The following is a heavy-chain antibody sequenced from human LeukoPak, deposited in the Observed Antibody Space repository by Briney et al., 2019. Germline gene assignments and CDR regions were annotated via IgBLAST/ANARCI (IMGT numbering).Heavy chain of an antibody. J-gene: IGHJ6*02. CDR2: IYYSGST. CDR3: ARDAMDYGMDV. V-gene: IGHV4-30-4*08. Sequence: SETLSLTCTVSGGSISSGDYYWSWNRQPPGKGLEWIGYIYYSGSTYYNPSLKSRVTISVDTSKNQFSLKLSSVTAADTAVYYCARDAMDYGMDVWGQGTTVTVSS. D-gene: IGHD5-24*01. CDR1: GGSISSGDYY.